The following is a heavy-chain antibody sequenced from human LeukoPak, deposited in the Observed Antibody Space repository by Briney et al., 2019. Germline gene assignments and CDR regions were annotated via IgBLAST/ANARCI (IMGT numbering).Heavy chain of an antibody. D-gene: IGHD3-10*01. Sequence: SETLSLTCAVYGGPFRGNYWSWISQPPGKGLEWVGEIDHGGYTTYNPSLKSRVTISTDTSNRQVSLKVTSVTAADTAVYYCARGLSRTYGPRHPLDSWGQGTRVIVSS. CDR1: GGPFRGNY. CDR3: ARGLSRTYGPRHPLDS. V-gene: IGHV4-34*01. J-gene: IGHJ4*02. CDR2: IDHGGYT.